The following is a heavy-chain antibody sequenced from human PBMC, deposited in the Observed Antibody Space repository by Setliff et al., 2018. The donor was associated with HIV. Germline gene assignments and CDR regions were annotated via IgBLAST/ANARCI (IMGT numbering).Heavy chain of an antibody. D-gene: IGHD5-12*01. V-gene: IGHV3-30*02. J-gene: IGHJ4*02. CDR3: AKGYSGYDCTLDY. CDR1: GFTFSRYG. Sequence: GGSLRLSCAASGFTFSRYGMHWVRQAPGKGLEWVAFIRYDGTHIYYADSVKGRFTISRDNSKDTLHLQMNSLRAEDTAVYYCAKGYSGYDCTLDYWGQGTPVTVSS. CDR2: IRYDGTHI.